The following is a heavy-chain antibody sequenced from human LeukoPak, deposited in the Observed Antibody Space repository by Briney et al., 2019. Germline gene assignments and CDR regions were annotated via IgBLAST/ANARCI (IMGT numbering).Heavy chain of an antibody. CDR1: GGSISSGLYS. CDR3: ARLQYCSGTSCYWFDP. V-gene: IGHV4-30-2*01. CDR2: IYHTGST. D-gene: IGHD2-2*01. J-gene: IGHJ5*02. Sequence: TSQTLSLTCDVSGGSISSGLYSWSWIRQPLGKGLEWIGYIYHTGSTYYNPSLKSRVTISVDTSKNQFSLRLSSVTAADTAVYYCARLQYCSGTSCYWFDPWGQGTLVTVSS.